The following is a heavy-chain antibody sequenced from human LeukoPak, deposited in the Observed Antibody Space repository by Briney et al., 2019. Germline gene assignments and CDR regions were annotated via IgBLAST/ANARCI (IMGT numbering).Heavy chain of an antibody. J-gene: IGHJ4*02. V-gene: IGHV4-34*01. Sequence: SETVSLTCAVYGGSFTIYSWTWIRQPPGKSLEWVGEISPSGNTQYNPSLKSRVTISLDASKSQFYLKLNSVTAADTAVYYCARRVRSADYRLDYWGQGTLVTVSS. D-gene: IGHD4-11*01. CDR3: ARRVRSADYRLDY. CDR1: GGSFTIYS. CDR2: ISPSGNT.